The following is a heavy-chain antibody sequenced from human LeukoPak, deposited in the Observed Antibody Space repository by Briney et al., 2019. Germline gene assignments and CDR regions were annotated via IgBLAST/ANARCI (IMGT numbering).Heavy chain of an antibody. CDR3: ARRYCASTSCFVDFDY. V-gene: IGHV5-51*01. Sequence: GESLKISCKGSGYSFSTYWIGWVRQMPGKGLEWMGIIYPGDSDTKYSPSFQGQVTISADKSITTAYLQWSSLKASDTAMYYCARRYCASTSCFVDFDYWGQGTLVTVSS. D-gene: IGHD2-2*01. CDR2: IYPGDSDT. CDR1: GYSFSTYW. J-gene: IGHJ4*02.